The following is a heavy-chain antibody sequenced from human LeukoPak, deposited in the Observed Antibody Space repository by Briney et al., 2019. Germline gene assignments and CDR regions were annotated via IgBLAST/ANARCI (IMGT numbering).Heavy chain of an antibody. CDR1: GYTFTGYY. CDR2: INPSGGST. Sequence: ASVKVSCKASGYTFTGYYIHWVRQAPGQGLEWMGIINPSGGSTSYAQKFQGRVTMTRDTSTSTVYMELSSLRSEDTAVYYCAREMVGIAAAYGMDVWGQGTTVTVSS. D-gene: IGHD6-13*01. CDR3: AREMVGIAAAYGMDV. J-gene: IGHJ6*02. V-gene: IGHV1-46*01.